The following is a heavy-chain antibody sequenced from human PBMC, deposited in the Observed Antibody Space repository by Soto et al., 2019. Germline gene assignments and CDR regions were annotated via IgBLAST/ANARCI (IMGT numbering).Heavy chain of an antibody. CDR1: GYSFTGYF. CDR2: INPHTSAT. Sequence: GASVKVSCKASGYSFTGYFVHWVRQAPGPGLEWMGWINPHTSATKYAQKFQGRVTMTRDTSITTAYMELSRLRSDDTAVYYCAREKEYDMVTVYKRAGGLDYWGQGTQGTVS. CDR3: AREKEYDMVTVYKRAGGLDY. V-gene: IGHV1-2*02. J-gene: IGHJ4*02. D-gene: IGHD3-9*01.